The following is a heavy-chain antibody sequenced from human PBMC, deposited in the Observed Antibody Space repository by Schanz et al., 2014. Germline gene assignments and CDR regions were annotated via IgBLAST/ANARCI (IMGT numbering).Heavy chain of an antibody. Sequence: EVQLLESGGGLVQPGGSLRLSCAASGFSFGTYAMSWVRQAPGKGLLWVSSISGTGGDDTYYADSVKGRFTIARDNSKKTLILQMNSLRAEETAVYYCGRKVVDTSGGYYDNWGQGTLVIVSS. CDR3: GRKVVDTSGGYYDN. V-gene: IGHV3-23*01. CDR2: ISGTGGDDT. CDR1: GFSFGTYA. D-gene: IGHD2-15*01. J-gene: IGHJ4*02.